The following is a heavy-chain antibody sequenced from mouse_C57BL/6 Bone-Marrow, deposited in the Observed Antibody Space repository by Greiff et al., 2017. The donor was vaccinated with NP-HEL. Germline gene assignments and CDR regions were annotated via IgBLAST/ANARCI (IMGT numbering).Heavy chain of an antibody. D-gene: IGHD1-1*01. CDR1: GFTFNTYA. CDR3: VREGPITTVVATRYYFDY. J-gene: IGHJ2*01. Sequence: DVKLVESGGGLVQPKGSLKLSCAASGFTFNTYAMHWVRQAPGKGLEWVARIRSKSSNYATYYADSVKDRFTISRDDSQSMLYLQMNNLKTEDTAMYYCVREGPITTVVATRYYFDYWGQGTTLTVSS. V-gene: IGHV10-3*01. CDR2: IRSKSSNYAT.